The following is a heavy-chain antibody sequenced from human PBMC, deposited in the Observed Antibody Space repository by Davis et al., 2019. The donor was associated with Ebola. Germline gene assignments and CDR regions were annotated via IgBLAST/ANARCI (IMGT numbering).Heavy chain of an antibody. Sequence: SETLSLTCAVSAGSFSGYYWRWIRQPPGNGLAWIGYFYYSGSTNYNPSLKTRVTISVDTSKNQFSLKLSSVTAADTAVYYCARYSPYSYGLDYWGQGTLVTVSS. CDR1: AGSFSGYY. J-gene: IGHJ4*02. CDR3: ARYSPYSYGLDY. D-gene: IGHD5-18*01. V-gene: IGHV4-59*08. CDR2: FYYSGST.